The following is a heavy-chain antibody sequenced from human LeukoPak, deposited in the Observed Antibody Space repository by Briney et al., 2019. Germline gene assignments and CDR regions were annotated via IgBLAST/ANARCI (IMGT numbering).Heavy chain of an antibody. Sequence: GGSLRLSCAASGFTFSSYGMHWVRQAPGKGLEWVAVISYDGSNKYYADSVKGRFTISRDNSKNTLYLQMNSLRAEDTAVYYCAKDSAYDILTGYPPNGMDVWGKGTTVAVSS. CDR3: AKDSAYDILTGYPPNGMDV. CDR1: GFTFSSYG. J-gene: IGHJ6*04. V-gene: IGHV3-30*18. CDR2: ISYDGSNK. D-gene: IGHD3-9*01.